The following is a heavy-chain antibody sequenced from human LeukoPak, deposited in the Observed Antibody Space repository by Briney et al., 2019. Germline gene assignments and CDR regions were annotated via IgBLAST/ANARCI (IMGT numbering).Heavy chain of an antibody. D-gene: IGHD5-18*01. V-gene: IGHV3-74*01. Sequence: PGGSLRLSCAASGFTFGSYWMHWVRQAPGKGLVWVSRINSDGSSTSYADSVKGRFTISRDNAKNTLYLQMNSLRAEDTAVYYCARSAGGHSYGPLWFDPWGQGTLVTVSS. CDR2: INSDGSST. CDR1: GFTFGSYW. J-gene: IGHJ5*02. CDR3: ARSAGGHSYGPLWFDP.